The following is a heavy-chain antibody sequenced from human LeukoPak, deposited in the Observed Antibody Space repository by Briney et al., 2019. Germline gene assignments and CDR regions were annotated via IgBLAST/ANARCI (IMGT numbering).Heavy chain of an antibody. CDR1: GFTFSSYW. D-gene: IGHD5-18*01. V-gene: IGHV3-7*01. J-gene: IGHJ4*02. CDR2: IKQDGSEK. CDR3: ARDVLGYSYGYDYFDY. Sequence: GGSLRLSCAASGFTFSSYWMSWVRQAPGKGLEWVANIKQDGSEKYYVDSVKGRFTISRDNAKNSLYLQMNSLRAEDTAVYYCARDVLGYSYGYDYFDYWGQGTLVTVSS.